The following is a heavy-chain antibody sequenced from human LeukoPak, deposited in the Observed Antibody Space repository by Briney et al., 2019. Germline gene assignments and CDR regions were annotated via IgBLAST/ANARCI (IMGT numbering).Heavy chain of an antibody. V-gene: IGHV4-59*12. CDR3: ARGVGWYYYGSGRPEFDY. D-gene: IGHD3-10*01. J-gene: IGHJ4*02. CDR2: IYYSGST. CDR1: GDSISSYY. Sequence: SETLSLTCTVSGDSISSYYWSWIRQPPGKGLEWIGYIYYSGSTNYNPSLKSRVTISVDRSKNQFSLKLSSVTAADTAVYYCARGVGWYYYGSGRPEFDYWGQGTLVTVSS.